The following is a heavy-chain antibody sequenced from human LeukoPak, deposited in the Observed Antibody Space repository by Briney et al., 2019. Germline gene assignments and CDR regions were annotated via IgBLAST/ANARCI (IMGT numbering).Heavy chain of an antibody. J-gene: IGHJ3*02. Sequence: VASVKVSCKASGGTFSSYAISWVRQAPGQGLEWMGRIIPIFGTANYAQKFQGRVTITTDGSTSTAYMELSSLRSEDTAVYYCARGVGATTAAFDIWGQGTMVTVSS. CDR3: ARGVGATTAAFDI. CDR2: IIPIFGTA. V-gene: IGHV1-69*05. D-gene: IGHD1-26*01. CDR1: GGTFSSYA.